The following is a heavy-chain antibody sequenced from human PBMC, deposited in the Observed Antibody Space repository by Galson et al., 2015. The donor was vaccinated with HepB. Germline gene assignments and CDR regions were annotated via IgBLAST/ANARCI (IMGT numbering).Heavy chain of an antibody. J-gene: IGHJ4*02. CDR3: IRMADLSGYSSS. CDR1: GFTFSDSA. V-gene: IGHV3-73*01. Sequence: SLRLSCAASGFTFSDSAIHRVRQTSGKGLEWVGRIRTKASNYATAYAASLQGRFTISRDDPKNTAYLHMKSLKTEDTAVYYCIRMADLSGYSSSWGQGTLVTVSS. CDR2: IRTKASNYAT. D-gene: IGHD6-13*01.